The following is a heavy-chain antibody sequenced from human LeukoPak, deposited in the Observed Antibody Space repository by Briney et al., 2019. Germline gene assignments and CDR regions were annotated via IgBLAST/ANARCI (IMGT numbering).Heavy chain of an antibody. Sequence: GASVKVSCKAYGYTFTDYYIHWVRQAPGQGLEWMGWINPNSGSTNYAQNLQGRVSMTRDTSIGTAHMELSRLRSDDTAVYYCARDYVDNFDSYGYIALDQWGQGTLVIVSS. CDR2: INPNSGST. J-gene: IGHJ4*02. CDR3: ARDYVDNFDSYGYIALDQ. D-gene: IGHD3-22*01. V-gene: IGHV1-2*02. CDR1: GYTFTDYY.